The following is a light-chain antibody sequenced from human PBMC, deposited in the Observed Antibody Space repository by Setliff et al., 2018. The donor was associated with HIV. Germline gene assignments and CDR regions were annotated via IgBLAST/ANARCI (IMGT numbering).Light chain of an antibody. CDR3: FSYADSNTFV. V-gene: IGLV2-23*02. J-gene: IGLJ1*01. CDR2: DVT. Sequence: QSALTQPASVSGSPGQSITIPCTGTSSDIGGYNSVSWYQQHPDKAPKLMIYDVTKRPSGVSNRFSGSKSGNTASLTISGLQAEDEADYYCFSYADSNTFVFGTGTKVTVL. CDR1: SSDIGGYNS.